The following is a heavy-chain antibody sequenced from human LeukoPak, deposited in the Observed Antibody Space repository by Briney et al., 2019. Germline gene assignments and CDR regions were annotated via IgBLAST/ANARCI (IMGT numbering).Heavy chain of an antibody. CDR3: ARSDGYGLVDI. CDR2: IYHSGSV. J-gene: IGHJ3*02. CDR1: GYSISSGYY. Sequence: SETLSLTCTVSGYSISSGYYWGWIRQPPGKGLEWIGSIYHSGSVYYNPSLKSRVTILVDTSKNQFSVKLRSVTAADTAVYYCARSDGYGLVDIWGQGTMVTVSS. D-gene: IGHD3-10*01. V-gene: IGHV4-38-2*02.